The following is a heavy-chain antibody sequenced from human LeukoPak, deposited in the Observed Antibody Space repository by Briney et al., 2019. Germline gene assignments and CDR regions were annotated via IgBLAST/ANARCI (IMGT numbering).Heavy chain of an antibody. Sequence: SETLSLTCTVSGGSISSHYWGWIRQPPGKGLEWIAYLRDTGGTKANPSLESRVALSADTSENQFSLRLTSVTAADTAIYYCATIKRGDIFGFFDFWGQGILVTVSS. CDR3: ATIKRGDIFGFFDF. CDR2: LRDTGGT. D-gene: IGHD5-18*01. V-gene: IGHV4-59*11. CDR1: GGSISSHY. J-gene: IGHJ4*02.